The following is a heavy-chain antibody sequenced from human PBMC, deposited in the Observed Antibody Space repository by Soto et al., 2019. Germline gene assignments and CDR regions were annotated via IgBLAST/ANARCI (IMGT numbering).Heavy chain of an antibody. CDR3: ASSYYDFWSGSLFYGMDV. Sequence: SETLSLTCAVYGGSFSGYYWSWIRQPPGKGLEWIGEINHSGSTNYNPSLKSRVTMSVDTSKNQFSLKLSSVTAADTAVYYCASSYYDFWSGSLFYGMDVWGQGTTVTVSS. V-gene: IGHV4-34*01. J-gene: IGHJ6*02. D-gene: IGHD3-3*01. CDR2: INHSGST. CDR1: GGSFSGYY.